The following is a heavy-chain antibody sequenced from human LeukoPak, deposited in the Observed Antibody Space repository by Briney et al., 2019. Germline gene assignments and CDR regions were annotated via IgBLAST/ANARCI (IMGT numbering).Heavy chain of an antibody. Sequence: QPRGSLRLSCAASGFTFSIYAMSWVPQAPGKGLEWVSVISGSGGSTYYADSVKGRFPISRDNSQNTLYLQMNSLRAEDTAVYYCAKGPHTASSYNWFDPWGRGTLVTVSS. D-gene: IGHD5-18*01. CDR1: GFTFSIYA. J-gene: IGHJ5*02. V-gene: IGHV3-23*01. CDR2: ISGSGGST. CDR3: AKGPHTASSYNWFDP.